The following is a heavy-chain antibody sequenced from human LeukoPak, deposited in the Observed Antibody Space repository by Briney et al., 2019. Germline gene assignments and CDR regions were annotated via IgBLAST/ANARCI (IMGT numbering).Heavy chain of an antibody. CDR3: ARARDRTIDY. J-gene: IGHJ4*02. V-gene: IGHV4-30-2*01. CDR2: IYHSGST. CDR1: GGSISSGGYS. Sequence: SETLSLTCAVSGGSISSGGYSWSWIRQPPGKGLEWIGYIYHSGSTHYNPSLKSRVTISVDRSKNQFSLKLSSVTAADTAVYYCARARDRTIDYWGQGTLVTVSS.